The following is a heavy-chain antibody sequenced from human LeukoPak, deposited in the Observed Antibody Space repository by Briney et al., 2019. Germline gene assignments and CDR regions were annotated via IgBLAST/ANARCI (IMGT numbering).Heavy chain of an antibody. Sequence: PSETLSLTCTVSGGSVSSGSYYWSWIRQPPGKGLEWIGYIYYSGSTNYNPSLKSRVTISVDTSKNQFSLKLSSVTAADTAVYYCARGARGIAAAGSLDYWGQGTLVTVSS. CDR2: IYYSGST. CDR1: GGSVSSGSYY. D-gene: IGHD6-13*01. CDR3: ARGARGIAAAGSLDY. J-gene: IGHJ4*02. V-gene: IGHV4-61*01.